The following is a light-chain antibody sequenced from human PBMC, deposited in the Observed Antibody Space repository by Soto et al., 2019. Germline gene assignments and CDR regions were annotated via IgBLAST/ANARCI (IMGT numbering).Light chain of an antibody. CDR3: QQYGSSPPIT. J-gene: IGKJ5*01. V-gene: IGKV3-20*01. Sequence: ESVLTQSPATLSISPGERATLSCRASQSVSSSYLAWYQQKPGQAPRLLIYGASSRATGIPDRFSGSGSGTDFTLTISRLEPEDFAVYYCQQYGSSPPITSGQGTRLEIK. CDR2: GAS. CDR1: QSVSSSY.